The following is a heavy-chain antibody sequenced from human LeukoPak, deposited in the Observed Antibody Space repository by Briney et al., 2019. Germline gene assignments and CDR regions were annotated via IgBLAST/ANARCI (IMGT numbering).Heavy chain of an antibody. CDR3: ARELGRGWYLDY. CDR2: IYYSGST. V-gene: IGHV4-59*12. J-gene: IGHJ4*02. D-gene: IGHD6-19*01. CDR1: GDSISTYY. Sequence: SETLSLTCTVSGDSISTYYWSWIRQPPGKGLEWIGYIYYSGSTNYNPSLKSRVTISVDTSKNQFSLKLSSVTAADTAVYYCARELGRGWYLDYWGQGTLVTVSS.